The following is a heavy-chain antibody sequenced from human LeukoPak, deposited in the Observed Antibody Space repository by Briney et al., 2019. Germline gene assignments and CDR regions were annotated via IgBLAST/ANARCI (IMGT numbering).Heavy chain of an antibody. CDR2: IRSKANSYAT. CDR1: GFTFSGSA. CDR3: TSPRVNWNDYGMDV. V-gene: IGHV3-73*01. Sequence: PGGSLKLSCAASGFTFSGSAMHWVRQASGKGLEWVGRIRSKANSYATAYAASVKGRFTISRDDSKNTAYLQMNRLKTEDTAVYYCTSPRVNWNDYGMDVWGQGTTVTVSS. D-gene: IGHD1-1*01. J-gene: IGHJ6*02.